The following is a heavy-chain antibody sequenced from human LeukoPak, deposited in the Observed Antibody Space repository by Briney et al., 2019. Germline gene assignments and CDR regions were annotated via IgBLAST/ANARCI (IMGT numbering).Heavy chain of an antibody. J-gene: IGHJ6*03. CDR2: INPNSGGT. V-gene: IGHV1-2*02. CDR3: ASHYGSGSYYMGYYYYYMDV. CDR1: GYTFTGYY. Sequence: ASVKVSCKASGYTFTGYYMHWVRQAPGQGLEWMGWINPNSGGTNHAQKFQGRVTMTRDTSISTAYMELSRLRSDDTAVYYCASHYGSGSYYMGYYYYYMDVWGKGTTVTVSS. D-gene: IGHD3-10*01.